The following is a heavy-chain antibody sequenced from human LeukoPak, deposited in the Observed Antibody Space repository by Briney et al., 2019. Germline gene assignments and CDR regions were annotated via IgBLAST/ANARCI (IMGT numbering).Heavy chain of an antibody. Sequence: KPSETLSLTCTVSGGSISSYYWSWIRQPAGKGLEWIGRIYTSGSTNYNPSLKSRVTMSVDTSKNQFSLKLSSVTAADTAVYYCARDQDVVPAAHYYYYGMDVWGQGTTVTVSS. CDR1: GGSISSYY. CDR3: ARDQDVVPAAHYYYYGMDV. V-gene: IGHV4-4*07. J-gene: IGHJ6*02. D-gene: IGHD2-2*01. CDR2: IYTSGST.